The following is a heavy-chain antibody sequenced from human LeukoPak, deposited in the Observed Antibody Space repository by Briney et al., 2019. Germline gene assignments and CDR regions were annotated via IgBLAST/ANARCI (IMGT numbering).Heavy chain of an antibody. Sequence: PGGSLRLSCAASGLTFSSYGMHWVRQAPGKGLEWVAFIRYDGSNKYYADSVKGRFTISRDNSKNTLYLQMNSLRAEDTAVYYCAKDGGFCSSTSCYYYYMDVWGKGTTVTVSS. CDR3: AKDGGFCSSTSCYYYYMDV. CDR2: IRYDGSNK. D-gene: IGHD2-2*01. V-gene: IGHV3-30*02. J-gene: IGHJ6*03. CDR1: GLTFSSYG.